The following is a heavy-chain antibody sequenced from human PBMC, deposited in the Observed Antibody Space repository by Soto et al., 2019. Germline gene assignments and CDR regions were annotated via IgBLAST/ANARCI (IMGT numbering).Heavy chain of an antibody. CDR2: IITIFGTT. D-gene: IGHD2-21*02. V-gene: IGHV1-69*13. J-gene: IGHJ6*02. CDR1: GDTFRSYT. CDR3: ARQVVTAYGMDV. Sequence: ASVKVSCKASGDTFRSYTINWVRQAPGQGLEWMGGIITIFGTTNYAQNFQGRLTITADESTSTAYMELSSLRSEDTAVYYCARQVVTAYGMDVWGQGTTVTVSS.